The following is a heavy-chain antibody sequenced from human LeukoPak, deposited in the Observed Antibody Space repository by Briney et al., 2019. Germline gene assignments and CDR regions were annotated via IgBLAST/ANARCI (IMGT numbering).Heavy chain of an antibody. V-gene: IGHV4-39*01. D-gene: IGHD6-19*01. Sequence: SETLSLTCTVSGGSITSSTYYWGWIRQPPGRGLEWIGSIYYSGSGSTYYNPSLQSRVTISVDTSKNQLSLKLSSVTAADTVVYYCARRLISGWYGTGFGYWGQGNLVTVSS. CDR2: IYYSGSGST. J-gene: IGHJ4*02. CDR1: GGSITSSTYY. CDR3: ARRLISGWYGTGFGY.